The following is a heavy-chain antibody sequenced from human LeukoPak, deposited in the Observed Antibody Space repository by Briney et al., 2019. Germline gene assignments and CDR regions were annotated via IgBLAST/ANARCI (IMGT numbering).Heavy chain of an antibody. CDR3: AKGGIGSSSGLDY. J-gene: IGHJ4*02. CDR2: IGGSGGSP. V-gene: IGHV3-23*01. D-gene: IGHD5-18*01. Sequence: GGSLRLSCAASGFTFSTYVMTWVRQAPGKGLEWVSSIGGSGGSPYYANSVKGRFSISRDNSKNTLYLEMNSLRDADTAVYYCAKGGIGSSSGLDYWGQGTPVTVSS. CDR1: GFTFSTYV.